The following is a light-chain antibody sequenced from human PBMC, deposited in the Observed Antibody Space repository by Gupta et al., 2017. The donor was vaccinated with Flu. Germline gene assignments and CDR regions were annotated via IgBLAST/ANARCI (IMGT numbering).Light chain of an antibody. Sequence: PSSLSASLGDRVTITCRASQTISTFLAWYQQKPGNAPKLLIFAASTLHSGVPSRFSGSGSGTDFTLTINSLQPEDVATYYCQKYGTAPRTFGQGTRVEI. J-gene: IGKJ1*01. CDR3: QKYGTAPRT. V-gene: IGKV1-27*01. CDR1: QTISTF. CDR2: AAS.